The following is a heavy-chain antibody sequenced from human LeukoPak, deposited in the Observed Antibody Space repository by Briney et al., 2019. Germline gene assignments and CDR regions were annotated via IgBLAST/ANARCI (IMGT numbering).Heavy chain of an antibody. Sequence: SQTLSLTCAISRDSVSSNSAAWNWIRQSPSRGLEWLGRTYYRSSWYNDYTLSLRGRITVDPDTSKNQFSLQLNSVSPEDTAVYYCARQGRSGASYSGLDSWGQGTLVTVSS. CDR1: RDSVSSNSAA. J-gene: IGHJ4*02. CDR2: TYYRSSWYN. V-gene: IGHV6-1*01. D-gene: IGHD1-26*01. CDR3: ARQGRSGASYSGLDS.